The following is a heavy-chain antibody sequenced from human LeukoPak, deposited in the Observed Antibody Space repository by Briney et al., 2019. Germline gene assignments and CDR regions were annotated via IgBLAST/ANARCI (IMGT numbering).Heavy chain of an antibody. V-gene: IGHV1-58*02. CDR2: IVVGSGNT. CDR1: GFTFTSSA. Sequence: SVKVSCKASGFTFTSSAMQWVRQARGQRLEWIGWIVVGSGNTNYAQKFQERVTITRDMSTSTAYMELSSLRSEDTAVYYCTVGKLLLGYLETLGAFDIWGQGTMVTVSS. CDR3: TVGKLLLGYLETLGAFDI. D-gene: IGHD3-3*01. J-gene: IGHJ3*02.